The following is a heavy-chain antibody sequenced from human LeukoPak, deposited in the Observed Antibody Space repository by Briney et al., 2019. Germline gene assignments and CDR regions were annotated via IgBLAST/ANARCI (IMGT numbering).Heavy chain of an antibody. D-gene: IGHD2-8*01. Sequence: GGSLRLSCAASGFDFDNYWMTWVRQVPGKGLEWVANMNQDGSEQYCVDSVKGRFTISRDNGKKSLYLQMNSLRAEDTAVYYCSRGQGCAYWGQGTLVTVSS. CDR3: SRGQGCAY. CDR1: GFDFDNYW. CDR2: MNQDGSEQ. V-gene: IGHV3-7*04. J-gene: IGHJ4*02.